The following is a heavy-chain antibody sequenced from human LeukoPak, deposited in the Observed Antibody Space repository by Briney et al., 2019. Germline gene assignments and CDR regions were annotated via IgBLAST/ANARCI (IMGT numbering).Heavy chain of an antibody. CDR2: IYYSGST. Sequence: SETLSLTCTVSGGSISSDDYYWSWIRQPPGKGLEWIGFIYYSGSTYYNPSLKTRVTISIDTSKNQFSLRLSSVTAANTAVYYCARCPSPGWFDPWGQETLVTVSS. CDR1: GGSISSDDYY. V-gene: IGHV4-30-4*08. CDR3: ARCPSPGWFDP. J-gene: IGHJ5*02.